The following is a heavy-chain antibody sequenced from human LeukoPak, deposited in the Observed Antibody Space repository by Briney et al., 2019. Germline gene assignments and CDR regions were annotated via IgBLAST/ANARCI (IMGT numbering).Heavy chain of an antibody. CDR3: ARDPPYDILTGYQYYFDY. CDR1: GFTVSSNY. V-gene: IGHV3-66*01. D-gene: IGHD3-9*01. J-gene: IGHJ4*02. Sequence: GGSLRLSCAASGFTVSSNYMSWVRQAPGKGLEWVSVIYSGGSTYYADSVKGRFTISRDKSKNTLYLQMNSLRAEDTAVYYCARDPPYDILTGYQYYFDYWGQGTLVTVSS. CDR2: IYSGGST.